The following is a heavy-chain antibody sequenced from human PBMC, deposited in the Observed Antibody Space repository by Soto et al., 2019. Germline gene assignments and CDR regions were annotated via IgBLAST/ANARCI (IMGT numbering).Heavy chain of an antibody. CDR3: AKFGPEAYYYYYMDV. V-gene: IGHV3-23*01. J-gene: IGHJ6*03. CDR1: GFTSSSYA. Sequence: PGGSLRLSCAASGFTSSSYAMSWVRQAPGKGLEWVSAISGSGGSTYYADSVKGRFTISRDNSKNTLYLQMNSLRAEDTAVYYCAKFGPEAYYYYYMDVWGKGTTVTVSS. D-gene: IGHD3-16*01. CDR2: ISGSGGST.